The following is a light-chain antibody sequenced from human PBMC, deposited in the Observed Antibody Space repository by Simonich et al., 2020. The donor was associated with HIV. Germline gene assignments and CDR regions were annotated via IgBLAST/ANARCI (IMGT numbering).Light chain of an antibody. CDR2: DVT. CDR1: SGDVGGHNY. J-gene: IGLJ3*02. V-gene: IGLV2-11*01. Sequence: QSALTQPASVSGSPGQSVTISCTGTSGDVGGHNYVSWYQQHPGKAPKLRIYDVTNRPSGVPDRFSGSKSGNTASLTISGLQAEDEADYYCCSHAGNYTWVFGGGTKLTVL. CDR3: CSHAGNYTWV.